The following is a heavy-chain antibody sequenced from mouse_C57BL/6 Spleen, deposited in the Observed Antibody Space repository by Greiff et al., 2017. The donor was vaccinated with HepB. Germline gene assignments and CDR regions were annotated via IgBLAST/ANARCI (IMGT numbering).Heavy chain of an antibody. Sequence: VQLQQSGAELVRPGASVKLSCTASGFNIKDYYMHWVKQRPEQGLEWIGRIDPEDGDTEYAPKFQGKATMTADTSSNTAYLQLSSLTSEDTAVYYCTTPYYDSSHWYFDVWGTGTTVTVSS. V-gene: IGHV14-1*01. J-gene: IGHJ1*03. CDR3: TTPYYDSSHWYFDV. D-gene: IGHD1-1*01. CDR2: IDPEDGDT. CDR1: GFNIKDYY.